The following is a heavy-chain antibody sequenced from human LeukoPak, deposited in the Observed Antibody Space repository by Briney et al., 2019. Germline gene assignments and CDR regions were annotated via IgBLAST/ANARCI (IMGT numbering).Heavy chain of an antibody. V-gene: IGHV3-7*01. Sequence: SGGSLRLSCAASGFTFSTYWMSWVRQAPGKGLQWVANIKQDRSEKSYVDSVKGRFTISRDNAKNSLYLQMNSLRAEDTAVYYCARDASTAGTTWDYWGQGTLVTVSS. CDR1: GFTFSTYW. CDR2: IKQDRSEK. CDR3: ARDASTAGTTWDY. D-gene: IGHD1-1*01. J-gene: IGHJ4*02.